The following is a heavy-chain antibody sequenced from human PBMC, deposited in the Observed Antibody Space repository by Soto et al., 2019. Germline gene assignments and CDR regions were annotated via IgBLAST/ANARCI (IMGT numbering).Heavy chain of an antibody. V-gene: IGHV3-30*18. CDR1: GFTFDSHG. D-gene: IGHD4-17*01. CDR3: AKDLLPNTVTTCGS. J-gene: IGHJ5*02. Sequence: QVQLVESGGGAVQPGRSLRLSCAASGFTFDSHGMHWVRQAPGKGLEWVAVISSDGNNKYYADSVKGRFTISRDNFNTIFYLQMSSLRAEDTAVYYCAKDLLPNTVTTCGSWGQGTLVTVSS. CDR2: ISSDGNNK.